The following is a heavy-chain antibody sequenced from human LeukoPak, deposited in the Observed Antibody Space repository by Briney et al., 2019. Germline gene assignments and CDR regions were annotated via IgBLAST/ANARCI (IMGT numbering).Heavy chain of an antibody. CDR2: MNPNSGNT. CDR3: ARGCSSSCQMDAFDI. V-gene: IGHV1-8*01. J-gene: IGHJ3*02. D-gene: IGHD6-13*01. CDR1: GYTFTSYD. Sequence: GASVKVSCKASGYTFTSYDINWVRQATGQGLEWMGWMNPNSGNTGHAQKFQGRVTMTRNTSISTAYMELSSLRSEDTAVYYCARGCSSSCQMDAFDIWGQGTMVTVSS.